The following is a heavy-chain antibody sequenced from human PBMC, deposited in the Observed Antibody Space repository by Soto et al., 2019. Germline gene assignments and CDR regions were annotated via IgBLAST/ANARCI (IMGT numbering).Heavy chain of an antibody. V-gene: IGHV3-74*01. CDR1: GFTFSSYW. CDR3: AREAYSSSWYDH. J-gene: IGHJ5*02. Sequence: GGSLRLSCAASGFTFSSYWMHWVRQAPGKGLVWVSRINSDGSSTSYADSVKGRFTISRDNAKNTLYLQMNGLRGEDTAVYYCAREAYSSSWYDHWGQGTLVTVSS. D-gene: IGHD6-13*01. CDR2: INSDGSST.